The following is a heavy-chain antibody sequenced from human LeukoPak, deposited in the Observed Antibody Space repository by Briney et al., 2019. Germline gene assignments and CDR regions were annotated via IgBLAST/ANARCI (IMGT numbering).Heavy chain of an antibody. CDR1: GGSISSDSHY. V-gene: IGHV4-61*02. Sequence: PSQTLSLTCSVSGGSISSDSHYWTWIRQPAGEGLEWIGRVHTSGSTDYKSSLNSRVTTSVHTSRNQFSLKLSSVTAADTAVYYCATQGRNYPHYFDFWGQGILVTVSS. CDR3: ATQGRNYPHYFDF. D-gene: IGHD5-24*01. CDR2: VHTSGST. J-gene: IGHJ4*02.